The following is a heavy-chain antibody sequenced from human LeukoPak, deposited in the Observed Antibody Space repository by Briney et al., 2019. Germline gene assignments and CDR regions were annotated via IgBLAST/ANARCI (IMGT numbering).Heavy chain of an antibody. V-gene: IGHV4-59*08. CDR3: ATIYGDYVGPFDY. D-gene: IGHD4-17*01. CDR2: IYYSGST. Sequence: PSETLSLTCTVSGGSISSYYWSWIRQPPGKGLEWIGYIYYSGSTNYNPPLKSRVTISVDTSKNQFSLKLSSVTAADTAVYYCATIYGDYVGPFDYWGQGTLVTVSS. CDR1: GGSISSYY. J-gene: IGHJ4*02.